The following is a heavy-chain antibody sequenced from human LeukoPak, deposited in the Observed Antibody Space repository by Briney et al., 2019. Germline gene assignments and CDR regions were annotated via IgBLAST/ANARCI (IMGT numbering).Heavy chain of an antibody. CDR2: IKEGGSEK. Sequence: GGSLRLSCAASGFTFSSYSMNWVRQAPGKGLEWLANIKEGGSEKNYLDSVKGRFTISRDNAKNSLYLQMNSLRAEDTAVYYCARAYSVHYWGQGTLVTVSS. V-gene: IGHV3-7*04. CDR1: GFTFSSYS. D-gene: IGHD2-21*01. CDR3: ARAYSVHY. J-gene: IGHJ4*02.